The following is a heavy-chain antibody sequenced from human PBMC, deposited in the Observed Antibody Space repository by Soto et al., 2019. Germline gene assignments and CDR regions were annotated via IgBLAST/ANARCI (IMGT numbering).Heavy chain of an antibody. CDR2: VSSDGKTT. V-gene: IGHV3-74*01. Sequence: EVQLVESGGGLVQPGGSQRLPCAASGFTISNHWMHWVRQAPGGGLVWVSRVSSDGKTTSYADSVKGRFTISRDNAKNTVYLQMNSLRVEDTALYFCVRSCHIGGSCYGWFDSWGQGALVIVSS. CDR3: VRSCHIGGSCYGWFDS. CDR1: GFTISNHW. D-gene: IGHD2-15*01. J-gene: IGHJ5*01.